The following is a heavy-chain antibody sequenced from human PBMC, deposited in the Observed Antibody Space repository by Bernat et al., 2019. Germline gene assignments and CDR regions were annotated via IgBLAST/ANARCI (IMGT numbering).Heavy chain of an antibody. Sequence: QVQLVESGGGVVQPGTSLTLSCATSGFTFTTYGIHWVRQAPGKGLEWVAVIWSDGNNKYYVDSVKGRFTISRDNSESTVYLQMNSLRAEDTAVYYCARDNCGSSHYDQFDYWGQGTLVTVSS. V-gene: IGHV3-33*01. CDR2: IWSDGNNK. CDR1: GFTFTTYG. D-gene: IGHD2-2*01. CDR3: ARDNCGSSHYDQFDY. J-gene: IGHJ4*02.